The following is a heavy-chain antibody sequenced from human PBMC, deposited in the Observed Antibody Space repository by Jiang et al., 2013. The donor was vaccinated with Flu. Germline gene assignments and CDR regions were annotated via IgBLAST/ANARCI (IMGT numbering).Heavy chain of an antibody. CDR1: GFTFSSYW. Sequence: LVQPGGSLRLSCAASGFTFSSYWMSWVRQAPGKGLEWVANIKQDGSEKYYVDSVKGRFTISRDNAKNSLYLQMNSLRAEDTAVYYCARDPPRGWYLFDYWGQGTLVTVSS. CDR2: IKQDGSEK. J-gene: IGHJ4*02. CDR3: ARDPPRGWYLFDY. D-gene: IGHD6-19*01. V-gene: IGHV3-7*01.